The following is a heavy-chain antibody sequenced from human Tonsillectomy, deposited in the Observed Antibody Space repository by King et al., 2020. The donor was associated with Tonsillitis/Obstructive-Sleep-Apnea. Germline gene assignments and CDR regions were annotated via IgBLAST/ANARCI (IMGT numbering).Heavy chain of an antibody. D-gene: IGHD6-19*01. V-gene: IGHV1-2*02. CDR3: ARYHSDWPFDY. Sequence: QLVQSGAEVKKPGASVKVSCKASGYTFNEYYVNWMRQAPGQGLEWMGWIGPNNGGTNYAQKFQGRVTMTRDTSVSTAYMELSRLTSDDTAVYYCARYHSDWPFDYWGQGTLVTVSS. CDR1: GYTFNEYY. J-gene: IGHJ4*02. CDR2: IGPNNGGT.